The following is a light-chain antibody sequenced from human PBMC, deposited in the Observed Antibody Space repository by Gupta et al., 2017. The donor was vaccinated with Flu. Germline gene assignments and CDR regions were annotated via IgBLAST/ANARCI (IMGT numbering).Light chain of an antibody. CDR2: DAS. CDR1: QSVDTY. J-gene: IGKJ2*01. Sequence: EIVLTQSPATLYLSPGERATLSCRASQSVDTYLAWYQQKPGQTPRLLIYDASNRDTGIPARFSGSGYGTDFTLTISSREPEDFAVYYCQKRSNWPPSTFGQGTKLEI. CDR3: QKRSNWPPST. V-gene: IGKV3-11*01.